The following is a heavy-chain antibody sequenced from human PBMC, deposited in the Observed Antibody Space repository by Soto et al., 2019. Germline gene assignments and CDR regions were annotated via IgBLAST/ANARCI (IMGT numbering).Heavy chain of an antibody. V-gene: IGHV1-69*13. CDR2: IIPIFGTA. Sequence: SVKVSCKASGCTFSSYSISWVRQAPGQGLEWMGGIIPIFGTANYAQKFQGRVTITADESTSTAYMELSSLRSEDTAVYYCARHSRAAAGHYYYYGMDVWGQGTTVTVSS. CDR3: ARHSRAAAGHYYYYGMDV. CDR1: GCTFSSYS. D-gene: IGHD6-13*01. J-gene: IGHJ6*02.